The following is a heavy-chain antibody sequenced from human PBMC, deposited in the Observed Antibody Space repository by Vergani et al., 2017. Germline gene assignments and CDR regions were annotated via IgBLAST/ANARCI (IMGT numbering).Heavy chain of an antibody. CDR3: ARGDRWSLRVSAPGDY. J-gene: IGHJ4*02. D-gene: IGHD3-10*01. CDR1: GYTLNNYA. CDR2: INTNTGNP. Sequence: QVQLVQSGSELRKPGASVKISCKASGYTLNNYALNWVRQAPGQGLEWMGWINTNTGNPMYAQGFTGRFVFSLDTAVNTAYLQINSLRPEDTAVYFCARGDRWSLRVSAPGDYWAQGTLVTVSS. V-gene: IGHV7-4-1*02.